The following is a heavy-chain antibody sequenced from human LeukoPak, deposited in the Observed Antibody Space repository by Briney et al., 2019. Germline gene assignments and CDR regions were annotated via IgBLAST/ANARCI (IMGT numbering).Heavy chain of an antibody. CDR3: AREGLATISQPFDY. J-gene: IGHJ4*02. CDR2: ISSTGSII. V-gene: IGHV3-48*03. Sequence: GGSLRLSCVASGFTFSSYAMNWVRQAPGKGLEWVSYISSTGSIIYYADSVKGRFTFSRDNAKNSLYLQMNSLRVEDTAVYYCAREGLATISQPFDYWGQGTLVTVSS. CDR1: GFTFSSYA. D-gene: IGHD5-12*01.